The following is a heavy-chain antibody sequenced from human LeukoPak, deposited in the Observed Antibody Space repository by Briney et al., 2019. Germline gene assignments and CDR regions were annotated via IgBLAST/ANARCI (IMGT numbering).Heavy chain of an antibody. CDR1: GYTFTSYG. Sequence: ASVKVSCKASGYTFTSYGISWVRQAPGQGLEWMGWISAYNGNTNYAQKLQGRVTMTTDTSTSTAYMELRSLRSDDTAVYYCARDRPYYDILTGLESDNWFDPWGQGTLVTVSS. J-gene: IGHJ5*02. V-gene: IGHV1-18*01. CDR3: ARDRPYYDILTGLESDNWFDP. CDR2: ISAYNGNT. D-gene: IGHD3-9*01.